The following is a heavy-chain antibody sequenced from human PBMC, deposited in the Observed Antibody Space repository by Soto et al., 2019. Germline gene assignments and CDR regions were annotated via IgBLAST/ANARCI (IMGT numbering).Heavy chain of an antibody. CDR1: GYTFTGYA. CDR2: IRVNNGDT. D-gene: IGHD1-26*01. Sequence: ASVKVSCKASGYTFTGYAMHWVRQAPGQGLEWVGWIRVNNGDTHYAQKLQGRVTMTTDTSTSTAFMELRSLRSDDTAVYYCGRSVGLSYGMDVWGQGATVTVSS. CDR3: GRSVGLSYGMDV. J-gene: IGHJ6*02. V-gene: IGHV1-18*01.